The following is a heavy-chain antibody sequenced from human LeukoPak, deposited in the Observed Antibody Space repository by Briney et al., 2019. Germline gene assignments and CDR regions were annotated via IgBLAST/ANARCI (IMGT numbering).Heavy chain of an antibody. V-gene: IGHV1-2*02. D-gene: IGHD3-3*01. CDR3: ARDRYYDFWSGIFDY. J-gene: IGHJ4*02. Sequence: ASVKVSCKASGYTFTGYYMHWVRQAPGQGLEWMGWINPNSGGTNYAQKFQGRVTMTRDTSISTAYMELSRLRSDDTAVYYCARDRYYDFWSGIFDYWGQGTLVTVSS. CDR1: GYTFTGYY. CDR2: INPNSGGT.